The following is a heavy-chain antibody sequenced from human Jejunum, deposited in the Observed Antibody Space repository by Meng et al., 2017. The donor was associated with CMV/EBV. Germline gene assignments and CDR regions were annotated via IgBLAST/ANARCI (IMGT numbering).Heavy chain of an antibody. CDR1: GASFIGSSYY. CDR2: LSYSGRT. J-gene: IGHJ4*02. D-gene: IGHD3-10*01. Sequence: TLAGASFIGSSYYCGWIRQPPGKGLKWIVTLSYSGRTNYNPSLKSRLTISVDTSKNQFSLKLRSVTAADTAVYYCAKTMFRGLLYFDYWGQGTLVTVSS. V-gene: IGHV4-39*01. CDR3: AKTMFRGLLYFDY.